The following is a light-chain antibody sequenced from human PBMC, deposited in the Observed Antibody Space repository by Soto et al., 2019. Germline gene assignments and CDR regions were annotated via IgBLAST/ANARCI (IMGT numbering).Light chain of an antibody. CDR2: GAS. CDR3: QHFGSSLRT. V-gene: IGKV3-20*01. Sequence: EIVLTQPPGTLSLSPGERATLSCRVSQSFSSSYLAWYQQKPGQAPRLLIYGASSRATGIPDRFSGSGSGTDFTLTINSLEPEDFAVYYCQHFGSSLRTFGQGTKVDI. CDR1: QSFSSSY. J-gene: IGKJ1*01.